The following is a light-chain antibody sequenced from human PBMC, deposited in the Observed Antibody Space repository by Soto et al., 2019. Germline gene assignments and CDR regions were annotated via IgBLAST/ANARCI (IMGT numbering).Light chain of an antibody. CDR3: GTWDSSLSAYV. CDR1: SSNIRNNY. CDR2: DNN. V-gene: IGLV1-51*01. Sequence: QALRTQQPSVSAAPRQKVTISCSGSSSNIRNNYVSWYQQLPGTAPKLLIYDNNKRPSGIPDRFSGSKSGTSATLGITGLQTGDEADYYCGTWDSSLSAYVFGTGTKVTVL. J-gene: IGLJ1*01.